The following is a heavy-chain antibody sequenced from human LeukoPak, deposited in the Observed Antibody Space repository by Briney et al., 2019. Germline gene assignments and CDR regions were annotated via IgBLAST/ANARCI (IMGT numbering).Heavy chain of an antibody. CDR2: IYHSGST. D-gene: IGHD1-26*01. Sequence: SETLSLTXAVSGYSISSGYYWGCIRQPPGKGLEWIGSIYHSGSTYYNPSLKSRVTILLDTSKNQVSLRLSSVTAADTAVYYCARSMGIATTINWFDRWGQGTLVTVSS. CDR1: GYSISSGYY. J-gene: IGHJ5*02. CDR3: ARSMGIATTINWFDR. V-gene: IGHV4-38-2*01.